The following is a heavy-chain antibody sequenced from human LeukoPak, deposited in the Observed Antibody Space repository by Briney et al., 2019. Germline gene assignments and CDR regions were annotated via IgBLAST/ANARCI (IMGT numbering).Heavy chain of an antibody. D-gene: IGHD3-22*01. CDR1: GFTFSSYA. J-gene: IGHJ3*02. V-gene: IGHV3-30*04. CDR3: ARDCSHEGYYYDSSGYSAFDI. Sequence: GGSLRLSCAASGFTFSSYAMHWVRQAPGKGLEWVAVISYDGSNKYYADSVKGRFTISRDNSKNTLYLQMNSLRAEYTAVYYCARDCSHEGYYYDSSGYSAFDIWGQGTMVTVSS. CDR2: ISYDGSNK.